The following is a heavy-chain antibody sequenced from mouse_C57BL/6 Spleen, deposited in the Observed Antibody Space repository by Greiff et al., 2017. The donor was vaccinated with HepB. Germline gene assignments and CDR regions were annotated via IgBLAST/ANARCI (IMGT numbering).Heavy chain of an antibody. J-gene: IGHJ3*01. D-gene: IGHD2-1*01. CDR2: IDPENGDT. CDR3: TTYPDGNYFAWFAY. Sequence: EVQLQQSGAELVRPGASVKLSCTASGFNIKDDYMHWVKQRPEQGLEWIGWIDPENGDTEYASKFQGKATITADTSSNTAYLQLSSLTSEDTAVYYCTTYPDGNYFAWFAYWGQGTLVTVSA. CDR1: GFNIKDDY. V-gene: IGHV14-4*01.